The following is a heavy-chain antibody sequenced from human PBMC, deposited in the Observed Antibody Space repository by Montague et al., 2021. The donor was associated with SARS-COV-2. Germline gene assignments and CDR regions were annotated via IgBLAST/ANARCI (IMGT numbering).Heavy chain of an antibody. D-gene: IGHD5-12*01. V-gene: IGHV4-61*02. Sequence: TLSLTCTVSGGSISSGSYYWSWIRQPAGKGLEWIGRIYTSGTTDYSFSLKSRVTISVDTSKNQFSLKLTSVTAADTAVYYCARAHSGSWAQLDNWGQGSLVTDSS. CDR2: IYTSGTT. CDR3: ARAHSGSWAQLDN. CDR1: GGSISSGSYY. J-gene: IGHJ4*02.